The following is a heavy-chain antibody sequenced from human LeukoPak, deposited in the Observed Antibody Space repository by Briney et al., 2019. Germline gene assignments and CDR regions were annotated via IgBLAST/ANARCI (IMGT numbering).Heavy chain of an antibody. D-gene: IGHD3-10*01. V-gene: IGHV3-30*18. CDR1: GFTFSNYD. CDR2: ISYDGSNK. J-gene: IGHJ6*02. CDR3: AKVLWFGELYSSFYGMGV. Sequence: GGSLRLSCAASGFTFSNYDMLWVRQAPGKGLEWVAAISYDGSNKYYADSVTGRFTISRDNSKNTLYLQMNSLRAEDTAVYYCAKVLWFGELYSSFYGMGVWGQGTTVTVSS.